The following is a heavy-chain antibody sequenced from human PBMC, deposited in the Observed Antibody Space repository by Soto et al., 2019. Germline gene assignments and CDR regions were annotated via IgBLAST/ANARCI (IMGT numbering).Heavy chain of an antibody. V-gene: IGHV2-70*01. J-gene: IGHJ4*02. CDR2: IDWDDDK. Sequence: SGPTLVNPTHTLTLTCTFSGFSLSTSGMCVSWIRQPPGKALEWLALIDWDDDKYYSTSLKTRLTISKDTSKNQVVLTMTNMDPVDTATYYCARILNPDYYDSSGYYLAFDYWGQGTLVTVSS. D-gene: IGHD3-22*01. CDR3: ARILNPDYYDSSGYYLAFDY. CDR1: GFSLSTSGMC.